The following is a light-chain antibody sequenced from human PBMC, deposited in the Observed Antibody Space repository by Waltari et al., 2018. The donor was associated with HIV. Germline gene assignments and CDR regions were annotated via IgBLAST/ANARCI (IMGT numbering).Light chain of an antibody. CDR1: QSVDIY. CDR2: DAS. V-gene: IGKV3-11*01. Sequence: EIVLTQSPATLSLSPGERATLSCRTSQSVDIYLGWYQQKPGQGPRLLIYDASNRATGIPARFSGSGSGTDFTLTISSLEPEDFVVYYCQQRSNWPRFTFGQGTRLEI. CDR3: QQRSNWPRFT. J-gene: IGKJ2*01.